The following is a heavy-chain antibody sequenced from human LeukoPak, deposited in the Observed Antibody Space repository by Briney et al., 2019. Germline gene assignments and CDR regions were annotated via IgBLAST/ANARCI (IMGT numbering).Heavy chain of an antibody. V-gene: IGHV3-74*01. CDR3: VSFYETY. J-gene: IGHJ4*02. CDR1: GSYW. Sequence: GVLSLSCAASGSYWMHWVRQAPGKGLVWVSHINSDGSWTSYADSVKGRFTISKDNAKNTVYLQMNNLRAEDTAVYYCVSFYETYWGRGTLVTVSS. D-gene: IGHD2/OR15-2a*01. CDR2: INSDGSWT.